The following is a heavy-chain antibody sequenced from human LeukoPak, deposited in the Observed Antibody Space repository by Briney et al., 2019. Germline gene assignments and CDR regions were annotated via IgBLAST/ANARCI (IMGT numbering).Heavy chain of an antibody. CDR2: ISSSSSTI. Sequence: PGGSLRLSCAASGFTFSGYSMNWVRQAPGKGLEWVSYISSSSSTIYYTDSVKGRFTISRDNARNSLYLQMNSLRAEDTAVYYCARAEEGIVVVGYFQHWGQGTLVTVSS. J-gene: IGHJ1*01. V-gene: IGHV3-48*01. D-gene: IGHD2-2*01. CDR1: GFTFSGYS. CDR3: ARAEEGIVVVGYFQH.